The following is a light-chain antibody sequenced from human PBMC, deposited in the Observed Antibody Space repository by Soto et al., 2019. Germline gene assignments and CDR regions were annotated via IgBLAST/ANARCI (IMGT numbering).Light chain of an antibody. J-gene: IGLJ3*02. CDR2: TDN. CDR1: TSNIGSNY. Sequence: QSVLTQPPSASGAPGQRVTISCSGATSNIGSNYVYWYQHLPGTAPKLLIYTDNERPSGVPDRFSGSRSGTSASLAISGLGSEDEADYYCAAWDDNLRGYWVFGGGTKVTVL. CDR3: AAWDDNLRGYWV. V-gene: IGLV1-47*02.